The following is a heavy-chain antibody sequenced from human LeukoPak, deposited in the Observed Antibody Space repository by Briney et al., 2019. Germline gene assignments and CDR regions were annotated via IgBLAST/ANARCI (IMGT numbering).Heavy chain of an antibody. CDR2: ISDTGGT. CDR3: AKAGGGSGYQKLDY. V-gene: IGHV3-23*01. CDR1: GFTFSTYA. J-gene: IGHJ4*02. Sequence: GGSLRLSCAASGFTFSTYAMCWVRQAPGKGLEWVSVISDTGGTYYADSVKGRFTVSRGNSKNTVYLQMNSLRGEDTAVYYCAKAGGGSGYQKLDYWGQGSLVIVSS. D-gene: IGHD2-15*01.